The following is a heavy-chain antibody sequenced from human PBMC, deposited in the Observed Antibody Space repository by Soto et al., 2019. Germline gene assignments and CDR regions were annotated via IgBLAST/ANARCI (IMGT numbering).Heavy chain of an antibody. V-gene: IGHV1-3*01. J-gene: IGHJ5*02. Sequence: QVQLVQSGAEVKKPGASVKVSCKASGYTFTSYAMHWMRQAPGQRLAWMGWINAGNGNTKYSQKFQGRVTITRDTSASTAYMELSSLRSEDTAVYYCARGPVTIFGVVTTYNWFDPWGQGTLVTVSS. CDR3: ARGPVTIFGVVTTYNWFDP. CDR2: INAGNGNT. CDR1: GYTFTSYA. D-gene: IGHD3-3*01.